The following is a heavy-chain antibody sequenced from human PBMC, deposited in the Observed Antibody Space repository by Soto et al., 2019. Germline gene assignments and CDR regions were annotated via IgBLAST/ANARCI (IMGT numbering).Heavy chain of an antibody. CDR2: IFFTGST. D-gene: IGHD2-2*03. Sequence: SETLSLTCTVSGGSISSGGYYWSWIRQHPGKGLEWIGYIFFTGSTLYNPSLKSRVAISIDTSKNQFSLKLSSVTTADTAVYFCAREGNLGRWIQPLDSWGQGTLVTVSS. V-gene: IGHV4-31*03. CDR1: GGSISSGGYY. CDR3: AREGNLGRWIQPLDS. J-gene: IGHJ4*02.